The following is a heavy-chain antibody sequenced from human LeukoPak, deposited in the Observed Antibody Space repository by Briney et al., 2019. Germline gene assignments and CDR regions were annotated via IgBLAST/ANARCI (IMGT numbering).Heavy chain of an antibody. J-gene: IGHJ4*02. CDR1: GFTFSSYA. CDR3: ANVEWPLDY. Sequence: GGPLRLSCAASGFTFSSYAMSWVRQAPGKGLEWVSAISGSAGNTYYADSVKGRFTISRDNSRNTQYLQMNSLRAEDTAIYYCANVEWPLDYWGQGTLVTVSS. V-gene: IGHV3-23*01. D-gene: IGHD1-26*01. CDR2: ISGSAGNT.